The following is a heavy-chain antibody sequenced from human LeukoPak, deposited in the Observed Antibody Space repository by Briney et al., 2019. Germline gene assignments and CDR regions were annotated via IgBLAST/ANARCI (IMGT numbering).Heavy chain of an antibody. CDR2: ISGDGGST. CDR3: AKTYYDFWSGPSCFDY. Sequence: GGSLRLSCAASGFTFDDYAMHWVRQAPGKGLEWVPLISGDGGSTYYADSVKGRFTISRDNSKNSLYLQMNSLRTEDTALYYCAKTYYDFWSGPSCFDYWGQGTLVTVSS. V-gene: IGHV3-43*02. D-gene: IGHD3-3*01. CDR1: GFTFDDYA. J-gene: IGHJ4*02.